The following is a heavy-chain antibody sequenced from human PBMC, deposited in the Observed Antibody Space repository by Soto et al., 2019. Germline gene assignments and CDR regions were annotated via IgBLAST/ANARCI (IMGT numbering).Heavy chain of an antibody. CDR2: ITGRGDST. CDR1: GFPFSDHA. J-gene: IGHJ5*02. CDR3: AKDLYVQPPSGWFDP. Sequence: GGSLRLSCAASGFPFSDHAMHWVRQAPGKGLEWVSAITGRGDSTYYADSVKGRFTISRDNSKSTLYLQMMSMRAEDTAVYYCAKDLYVQPPSGWFDPWGQGTVVTVSS. D-gene: IGHD1-26*01. V-gene: IGHV3-23*01.